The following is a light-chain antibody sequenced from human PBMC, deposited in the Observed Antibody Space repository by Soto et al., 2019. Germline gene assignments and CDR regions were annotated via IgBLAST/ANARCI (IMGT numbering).Light chain of an antibody. Sequence: EIVLTQSPGTLYLSPGERATLSCRASQSVSSNYLAWYQQKRGQAPRLLIYAASARATGIPDRFSGSGSRTNFTLTISRLEPEDFAVYFCQLYGSSPPRYTFAQGTKLEIK. V-gene: IGKV3-20*01. CDR2: AAS. J-gene: IGKJ2*01. CDR1: QSVSSNY. CDR3: QLYGSSPPRYT.